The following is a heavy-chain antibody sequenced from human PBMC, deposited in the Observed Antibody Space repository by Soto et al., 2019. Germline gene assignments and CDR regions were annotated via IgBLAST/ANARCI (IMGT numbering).Heavy chain of an antibody. CDR1: GFTFSTYA. CDR3: ASSTMIVVITA. Sequence: GVLRLSCAAAGFTFSTYAMNWVRQAPGKGLEWISIISGSDNRTYYADSVKGRFTISRDNSQNTLYLQMNSLRADDTAIYYCASSTMIVVITAWGQGTLVTVSS. V-gene: IGHV3-23*01. D-gene: IGHD3-22*01. CDR2: ISGSDNRT. J-gene: IGHJ5*02.